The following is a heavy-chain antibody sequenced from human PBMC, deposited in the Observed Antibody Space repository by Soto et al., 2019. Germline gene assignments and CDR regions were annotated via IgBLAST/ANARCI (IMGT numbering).Heavy chain of an antibody. CDR3: ARKRTSLDKGFDP. V-gene: IGHV4-59*08. J-gene: IGHJ5*02. CDR2: IYYSGST. CDR1: GASISSYD. Sequence: SETLALTCTVSGASISSYDWSWIRQPPGKGLEWIGYIYYSGSTNYNPSLRSRVTISVDTSKNQFSLKLSSVTAADTAVYYCARKRTSLDKGFDPWGQGTLVTVSS. D-gene: IGHD3-9*01.